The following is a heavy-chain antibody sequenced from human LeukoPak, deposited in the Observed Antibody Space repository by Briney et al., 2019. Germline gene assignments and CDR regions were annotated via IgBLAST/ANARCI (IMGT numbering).Heavy chain of an antibody. CDR3: AKDYYVSGSYRHFDH. Sequence: GGSLRLSCAASGFTFSSYAMSWVRQAPGKGLEWVSAITGSGGSTYYADSVKGRFTISRDNSKNTLYVQMNSLRAEDTAVYYCAKDYYVSGSYRHFDHWGQGTLVTVSS. J-gene: IGHJ4*02. CDR2: ITGSGGST. CDR1: GFTFSSYA. D-gene: IGHD3-10*01. V-gene: IGHV3-23*01.